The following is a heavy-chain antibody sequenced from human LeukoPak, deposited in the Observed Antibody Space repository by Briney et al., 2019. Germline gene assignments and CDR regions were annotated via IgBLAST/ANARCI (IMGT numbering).Heavy chain of an antibody. D-gene: IGHD3-9*01. J-gene: IGHJ4*02. V-gene: IGHV4-34*01. CDR1: GGSFSGYY. Sequence: PSETLSLTCAVYGGSFSGYYWSWIRQPPGKGLEWIGEINHSGSTNYNPSLKSRVTISVDTSKNQFSLKLSSVTAADTAVYYCASVDIQDYWGQGTLVTVSS. CDR2: INHSGST. CDR3: ASVDIQDY.